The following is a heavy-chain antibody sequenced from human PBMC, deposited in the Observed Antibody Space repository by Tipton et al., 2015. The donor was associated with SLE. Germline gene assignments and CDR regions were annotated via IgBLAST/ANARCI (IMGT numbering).Heavy chain of an antibody. J-gene: IGHJ4*02. CDR3: ARAKGSGTYSSGQFDS. V-gene: IGHV4-59*01. CDR1: GASISSSY. D-gene: IGHD3-10*01. Sequence: TLSLTCNVSGASISSSYLSWIRQPPGKGLEGIGHIYQSGGTYYNPSLKGRVTISVDTSKNQFSLKLRSVTAADTALYYCARAKGSGTYSSGQFDSWGQGTLVTVSS. CDR2: IYQSGGT.